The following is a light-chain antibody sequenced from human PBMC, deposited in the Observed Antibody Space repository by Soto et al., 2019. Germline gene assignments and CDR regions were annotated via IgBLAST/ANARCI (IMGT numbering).Light chain of an antibody. CDR1: QSVSSY. Sequence: EIVLTQSPATLSLSPGERATLSCRASQSVSSYLAWYQQKPGQAPRLLIYDASNRATGIPARFSGSGSGTDFTLTISSLEPEDYAGYYCQQRSNWPPWTLGQWTNVDIK. CDR2: DAS. J-gene: IGKJ1*01. V-gene: IGKV3-11*01. CDR3: QQRSNWPPWT.